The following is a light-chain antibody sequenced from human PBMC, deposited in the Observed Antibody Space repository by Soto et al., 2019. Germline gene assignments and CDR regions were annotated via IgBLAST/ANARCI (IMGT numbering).Light chain of an antibody. CDR2: DAS. CDR1: QSVHSY. Sequence: EIVLTQSPATLSLSPGERATLSCSASQSVHSYLAWFQQKPGQAPRLLIYDASNRATGIPARFSGSGSGTYFTLTISSLEPEDFAVYYCQQRYGWPPITFGQGSRLEIK. CDR3: QQRYGWPPIT. V-gene: IGKV3-11*01. J-gene: IGKJ5*01.